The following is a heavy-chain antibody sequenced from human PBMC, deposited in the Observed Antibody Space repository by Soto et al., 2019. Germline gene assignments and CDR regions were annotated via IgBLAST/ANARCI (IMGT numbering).Heavy chain of an antibody. Sequence: LGESLKISCKGSGYSFTSYWISWVRQMPGKGLEWMGRIDPSDSYTNYSPSFQGHVTISADKSISTAHLQWSSLKASDTAMYYCARSPPLPDDYWGQGTLVTISS. CDR2: IDPSDSYT. CDR1: GYSFTSYW. V-gene: IGHV5-10-1*01. J-gene: IGHJ4*02. CDR3: ARSPPLPDDY.